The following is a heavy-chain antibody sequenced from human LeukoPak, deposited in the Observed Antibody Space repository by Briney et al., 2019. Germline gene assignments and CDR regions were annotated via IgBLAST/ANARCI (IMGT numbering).Heavy chain of an antibody. J-gene: IGHJ4*02. Sequence: SETLSLTCTVSGGSISSGGYYWSWIRQHPGKGLEWIGYIYYSGSTYYNPSLKSRVTISVDTSKNQFSLKLSSVTAADTAVYYCARGPSLWTPYSSSWYGNWGQGTLVTVSS. CDR3: ARGPSLWTPYSSSWYGN. CDR2: IYYSGST. V-gene: IGHV4-31*03. D-gene: IGHD6-13*01. CDR1: GGSISSGGYY.